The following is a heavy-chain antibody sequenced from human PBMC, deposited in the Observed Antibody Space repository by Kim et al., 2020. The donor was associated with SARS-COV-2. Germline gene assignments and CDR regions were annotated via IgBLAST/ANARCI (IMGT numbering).Heavy chain of an antibody. CDR2: IYYSGSA. D-gene: IGHD3-22*01. V-gene: IGHV4-59*13. Sequence: SETLSLTCTVSGGSINNYYWSWIRQPPGKGLEWIGYIYYSGSANYNPSLQSRVTISLDTSKNQFSLKLRFVTAADTAFYYCASSGDSSVKHWYSDLWGRGTLVTVSS. CDR1: GGSINNYY. CDR3: ASSGDSSVKHWYSDL. J-gene: IGHJ2*01.